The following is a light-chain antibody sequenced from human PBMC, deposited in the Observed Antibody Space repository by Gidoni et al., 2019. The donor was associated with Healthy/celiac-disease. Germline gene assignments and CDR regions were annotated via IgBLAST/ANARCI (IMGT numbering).Light chain of an antibody. CDR2: DVS. CDR1: SSDVGGYNY. J-gene: IGLJ2*01. V-gene: IGLV2-14*01. CDR3: SSYTSSSTLVV. Sequence: QSALTHPPSLSGSPGQPITISCTGTSSDVGGYNYVSWYQQHPGKAPKLMIYDVSKRPSGVSNRFSGSKSGNTASLTISGLQAEDEADYYCSSYTSSSTLVVFGGGTKLTVL.